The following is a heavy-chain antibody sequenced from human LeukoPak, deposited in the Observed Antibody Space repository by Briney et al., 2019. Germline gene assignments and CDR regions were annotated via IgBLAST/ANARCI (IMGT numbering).Heavy chain of an antibody. CDR2: IIPIFGTA. V-gene: IGHV1-69*13. J-gene: IGHJ6*02. CDR3: ARPDGPPPREPXIYYYGMDV. D-gene: IGHD1-14*01. CDR1: GGTFSSYA. Sequence: ASVKVSCKASGGTFSSYAISWVRQAPGQGLEWMGGIIPIFGTANYAQKFQGRVTITADESTSTAYMELSSLRSEDTAVYYCARPDGPPPREPXIYYYGMDVWGQGTTVTVSS.